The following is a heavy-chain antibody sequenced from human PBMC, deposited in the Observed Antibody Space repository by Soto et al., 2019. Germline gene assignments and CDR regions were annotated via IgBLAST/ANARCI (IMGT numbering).Heavy chain of an antibody. CDR3: AMVDVYVTPSPQDV. V-gene: IGHV1-18*01. CDR1: GYRFTSYG. D-gene: IGHD3-16*01. J-gene: IGHJ6*02. Sequence: QVQLVQSGAEVKNPGASVKVSCKASGYRFTSYGIGWVRQAPGQGLEWMGWINAYNGNTNYAQNLQGRVTLTTDTSTSTAYIELSSLRSNDTAVYYCAMVDVYVTPSPQDVWGQGTTVTVSS. CDR2: INAYNGNT.